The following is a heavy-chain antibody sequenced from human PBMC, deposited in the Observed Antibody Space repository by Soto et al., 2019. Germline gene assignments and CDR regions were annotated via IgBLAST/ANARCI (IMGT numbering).Heavy chain of an antibody. Sequence: QVHLVESGGGVVQPGRSLRLSCATSGFTFSDFDMHWVRQAPGKGLEGVAVISYRGNTHYYAASVRGRFTISRDNSNNMLYVQMDGLRFDDTGVYYCVKEAHRASRLESWGQGTLVLVSS. V-gene: IGHV3-30*18. D-gene: IGHD6-6*01. CDR1: GFTFSDFD. CDR2: ISYRGNTH. J-gene: IGHJ4*02. CDR3: VKEAHRASRLES.